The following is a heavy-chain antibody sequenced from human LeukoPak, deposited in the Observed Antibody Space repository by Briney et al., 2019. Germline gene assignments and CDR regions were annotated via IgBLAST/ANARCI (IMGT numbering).Heavy chain of an antibody. V-gene: IGHV4-39*01. CDR1: GGSISSSSYY. D-gene: IGHD3-3*01. Sequence: SETLSLTCTVSGGSISSSSYYWGWIRQPPGKGLEWIGSIYYSGSTYYNPSLKSRVTISVDTSKNQFSLKLSSVTAADTAVYYCARGPYYDFWSGYYFDPYYYYGMDVWGQGTTVTVSS. CDR2: IYYSGST. CDR3: ARGPYYDFWSGYYFDPYYYYGMDV. J-gene: IGHJ6*02.